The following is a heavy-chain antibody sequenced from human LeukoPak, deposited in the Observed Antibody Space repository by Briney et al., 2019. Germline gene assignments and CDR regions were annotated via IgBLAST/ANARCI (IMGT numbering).Heavy chain of an antibody. CDR3: ARDKVASDYSFFDY. D-gene: IGHD4-11*01. CDR1: GFTFSSYS. V-gene: IGHV3-21*01. J-gene: IGHJ4*02. CDR2: ISSSSYI. Sequence: GGSLRLSCAASGFTFSSYSMNWVRQAPGKGLEWVSSISSSSYIYYADSVKGRFTISRDNAKNSLYLQMNSLRAEDTAVYYCARDKVASDYSFFDYWSQGTLVTVSS.